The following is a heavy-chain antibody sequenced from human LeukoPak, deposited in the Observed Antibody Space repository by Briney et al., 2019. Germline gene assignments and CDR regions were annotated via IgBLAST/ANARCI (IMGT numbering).Heavy chain of an antibody. CDR3: ARALGSPLDY. CDR2: INSDGSRT. CDR1: GFTFSTSW. V-gene: IGHV3-74*01. J-gene: IGHJ4*02. D-gene: IGHD1-26*01. Sequence: GGSLKLSCAASGFTFSTSWMHWVRRAPGKGLVWVSRINSDGSRTNHADSVKGRFTISRDNAKNTLYLQMNSLRAEDTSVYYCARALGSPLDYWGQGNLVIVSS.